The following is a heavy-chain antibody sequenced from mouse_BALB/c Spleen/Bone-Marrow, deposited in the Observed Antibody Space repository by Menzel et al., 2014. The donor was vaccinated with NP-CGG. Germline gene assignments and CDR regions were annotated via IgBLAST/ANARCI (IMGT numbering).Heavy chain of an antibody. CDR2: ILPGSGNT. V-gene: IGHV1-9*01. CDR1: GYTFSSYW. D-gene: IGHD1-2*01. Sequence: QVQLKESGAELMKPGASVKISCKATGYTFSSYWIEWVKQRPGHGLEWIGEILPGSGNTNYNEKFKGKATFTADTSSNTAYMQLSSLTSEDSAVYYCARGGRRPARFVYWGQGTLVTVSA. J-gene: IGHJ3*01. CDR3: ARGGRRPARFVY.